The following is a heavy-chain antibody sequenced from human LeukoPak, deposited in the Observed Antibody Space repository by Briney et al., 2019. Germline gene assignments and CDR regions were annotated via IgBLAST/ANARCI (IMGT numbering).Heavy chain of an antibody. CDR2: IYYSGST. J-gene: IGHJ3*02. CDR3: ARHYYDSSGYYPGAFDI. Sequence: SETLSLTCTVSGGSISSSSYYWSWIRQPPGKGLEWIGCIYYSGSTNYNPSLKSRVTISVDTSKNQFSLKLSSVTAADTAVYYCARHYYDSSGYYPGAFDIWGQGTMVTVSS. CDR1: GGSISSSSYY. D-gene: IGHD3-22*01. V-gene: IGHV4-61*01.